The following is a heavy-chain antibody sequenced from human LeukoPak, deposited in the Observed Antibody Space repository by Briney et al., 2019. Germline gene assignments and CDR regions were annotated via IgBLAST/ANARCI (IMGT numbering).Heavy chain of an antibody. D-gene: IGHD2-15*01. Sequence: GGSLRLSCAASGFTFSSYAMSWVRQAPGKGLEWVSALSGSGANTYYADSVKGRFTISRDNSKNTLYLQVNSLRAEDTDVYYCAKGVGCSGGTCYSGHGMDVWGQGTTVTVSS. CDR2: LSGSGANT. J-gene: IGHJ6*02. CDR3: AKGVGCSGGTCYSGHGMDV. V-gene: IGHV3-23*01. CDR1: GFTFSSYA.